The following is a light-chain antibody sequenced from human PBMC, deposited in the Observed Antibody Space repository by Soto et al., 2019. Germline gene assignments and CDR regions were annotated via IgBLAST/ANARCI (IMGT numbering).Light chain of an antibody. J-gene: IGLJ2*01. CDR2: NDT. Sequence: SYELTQPPSVSLSPGQTARITCSGDALPKQFAHWYQQKAGQAPVILIYNDTERPSGIPERFSGSSSGTTVTLTIRGLQAEDEADYYCQSTDSSGSSVVFGGGTKLT. CDR1: ALPKQF. CDR3: QSTDSSGSSVV. V-gene: IGLV3-25*03.